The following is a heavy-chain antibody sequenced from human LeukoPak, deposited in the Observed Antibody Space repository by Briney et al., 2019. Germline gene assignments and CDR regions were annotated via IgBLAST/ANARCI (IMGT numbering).Heavy chain of an antibody. J-gene: IGHJ4*02. V-gene: IGHV4-59*01. CDR2: IYYSGST. D-gene: IGHD3-22*01. Sequence: SETLSLTCTVSGGSISSYYWSWIRQPPGKGLEWIGYIYYSGSTNYNPSLKSRVTISVDTSKNQFSLKLSSVTAADTAVYYCARDAYYYDSSGYSFDYWGQGTLVTASS. CDR3: ARDAYYYDSSGYSFDY. CDR1: GGSISSYY.